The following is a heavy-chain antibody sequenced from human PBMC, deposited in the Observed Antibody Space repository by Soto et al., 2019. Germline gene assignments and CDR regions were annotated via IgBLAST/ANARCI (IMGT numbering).Heavy chain of an antibody. CDR2: ISYDGSNK. V-gene: IGHV3-30*18. CDR1: GFTFSSYG. D-gene: IGHD1-26*01. Sequence: GGSLRLSCAASGFTFSSYGMHWVRQAPGKGLEWVAVISYDGSNKYYADSVKGRFTISRDNSKNTLYLQMNSLRAEDTAVYYCAKDVVVGATPGLGDYYYYYGMDVWGQGTTVTVSS. CDR3: AKDVVVGATPGLGDYYYYYGMDV. J-gene: IGHJ6*02.